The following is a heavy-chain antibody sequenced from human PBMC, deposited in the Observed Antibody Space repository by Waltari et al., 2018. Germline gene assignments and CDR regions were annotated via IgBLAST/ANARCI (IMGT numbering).Heavy chain of an antibody. V-gene: IGHV4-38-2*01. J-gene: IGHJ4*02. CDR1: GYSISSGYY. CDR2: IYHSGST. CDR3: ARRVVGEIDY. D-gene: IGHD3-16*01. Sequence: QVQLQESGPGLVKPSETLSLTCAVSGYSISSGYYWGWIRQPPGKGLEWIGSIYHSGSTYYNPCLKSRVTISVDTSKNQFSLKLSSVTAADTAVYYCARRVVGEIDYWGQGTLVTVSS.